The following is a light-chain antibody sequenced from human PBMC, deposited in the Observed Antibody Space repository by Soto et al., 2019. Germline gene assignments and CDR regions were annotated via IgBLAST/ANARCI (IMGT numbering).Light chain of an antibody. CDR3: SSYTSSSTLYV. Sequence: QSARTQPASVSVSPVHPIPIFCTGTSSDVGGYNYVSWYQQHPGKAPKLMIYDVSNRPSGVSNRFSGSKSGNTASLTISGLQAEDEADYYCSSYTSSSTLYVFGTGTKVTV. V-gene: IGLV2-14*01. J-gene: IGLJ1*01. CDR2: DVS. CDR1: SSDVGGYNY.